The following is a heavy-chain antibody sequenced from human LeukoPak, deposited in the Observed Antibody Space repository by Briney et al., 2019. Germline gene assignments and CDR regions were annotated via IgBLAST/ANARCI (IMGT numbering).Heavy chain of an antibody. CDR1: GGSISSGSYY. CDR2: IYTSGST. J-gene: IGHJ3*02. D-gene: IGHD2-15*01. V-gene: IGHV4-61*02. CDR3: ARDSQGYCSGGSCYSSYWGDAFDI. Sequence: SETLSLTCTVSGGSISSGSYYWSWIRQPAGKGLEWIGRIYTSGSTYYNPSLKSRVTISVDTSKNQFSLKLSSVTAADTAVYYCARDSQGYCSGGSCYSSYWGDAFDIWGQGTMVTVSS.